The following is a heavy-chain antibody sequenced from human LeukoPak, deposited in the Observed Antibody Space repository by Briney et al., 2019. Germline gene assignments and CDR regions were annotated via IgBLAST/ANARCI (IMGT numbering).Heavy chain of an antibody. CDR3: ARFNSWFYFGY. CDR1: GGSISGYY. Sequence: PSETLSLTCTASGGSISGYYWSWVRQPPGKGLEWIGYIYYSGSTNYNPSLKSRVTISVDTSKNQFSLKLSSVTAADTAVYYCARFNSWFYFGYWGQGTLVTVSS. V-gene: IGHV4-59*08. J-gene: IGHJ4*02. CDR2: IYYSGST. D-gene: IGHD6-13*01.